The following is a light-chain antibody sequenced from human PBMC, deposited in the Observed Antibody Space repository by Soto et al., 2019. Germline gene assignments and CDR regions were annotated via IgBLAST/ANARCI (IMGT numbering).Light chain of an antibody. CDR2: GAS. CDR1: QSVSSSY. CDR3: QQYGNSPLT. J-gene: IGKJ2*01. Sequence: EIVLTQSPGPLSLSPGERATLSCRASQSVSSSYLAWYQQKPGQAPRLLIYGASSRATGIPDSFSGSGSGTDFTLTISRLEPEDFAVNYCQQYGNSPLTFGQGTK. V-gene: IGKV3-20*01.